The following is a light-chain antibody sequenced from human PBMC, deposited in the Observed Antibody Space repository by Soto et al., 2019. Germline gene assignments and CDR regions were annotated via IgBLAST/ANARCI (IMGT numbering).Light chain of an antibody. CDR1: QSVSSN. V-gene: IGKV3-15*01. CDR2: GAS. Sequence: EIVMTQSPATLSVSPGERATLSCRASQSVSSNLAWYQQKPGQAPRLLIYGASTRATGIPARFSGSGSGTEFTLTISSLQSEDFAVYYWQQYNNWPPITFGQGIRLEIK. J-gene: IGKJ5*01. CDR3: QQYNNWPPIT.